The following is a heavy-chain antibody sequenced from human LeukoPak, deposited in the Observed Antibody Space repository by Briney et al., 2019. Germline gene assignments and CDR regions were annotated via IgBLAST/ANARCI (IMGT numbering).Heavy chain of an antibody. D-gene: IGHD1-26*01. CDR1: GFTFSDSY. V-gene: IGHV3-11*05. Sequence: PGRSLRPSRAAAGFTFSDSYMSWIRQAPGKGLEWVSYISISSSYTKYTDSMKGRFTISRDNAKNSLYLQMNSLRAGDTAVYYCARGYGPGGYGMDVWGQGTTVTVSS. CDR2: ISISSSYT. CDR3: ARGYGPGGYGMDV. J-gene: IGHJ6*02.